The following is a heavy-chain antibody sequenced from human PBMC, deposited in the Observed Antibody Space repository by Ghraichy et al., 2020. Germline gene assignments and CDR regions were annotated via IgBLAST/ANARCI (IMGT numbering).Heavy chain of an antibody. CDR2: LSSDGSWG. D-gene: IGHD3-10*01. Sequence: GGSLRLSCEGSGFSFSGYSMHWVRQAPGKGLEWVALLSSDGSWGYYADSVTGRFTMSRDNSKNTVFLQMNNLRDDDTAVYYCERGTGPGSFRTDVWGRGTMVIVSS. J-gene: IGHJ6*04. CDR1: GFSFSGYS. CDR3: ERGTGPGSFRTDV. V-gene: IGHV3-30*14.